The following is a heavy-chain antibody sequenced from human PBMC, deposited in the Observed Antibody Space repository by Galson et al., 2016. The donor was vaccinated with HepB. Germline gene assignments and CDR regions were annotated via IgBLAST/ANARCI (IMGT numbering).Heavy chain of an antibody. Sequence: SLRLSCAVSGFTFSSFWMSWVRRAPGKGLEWVANIKQDGSEKSYVDSVKGRFTISRDNAKNSLFLQMNSLRADDTAVYYCARAIATSYWGQGALVTVSS. J-gene: IGHJ4*02. CDR1: GFTFSSFW. CDR3: ARAIATSY. V-gene: IGHV3-7*05. CDR2: IKQDGSEK. D-gene: IGHD5-24*01.